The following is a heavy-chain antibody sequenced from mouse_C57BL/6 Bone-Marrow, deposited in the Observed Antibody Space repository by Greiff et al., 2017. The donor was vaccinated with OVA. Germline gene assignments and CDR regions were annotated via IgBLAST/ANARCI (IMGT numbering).Heavy chain of an antibody. CDR2: IYPRSGNT. CDR1: GYTFTSYG. D-gene: IGHD2-5*01. CDR3: ASPLYYSNPY. J-gene: IGHJ3*01. Sequence: QVQLQQSGAELARPGASVKLSCKASGYTFTSYGISWVKQRTGQGLEWIGEIYPRSGNTYYNEKFKGKATLTADKSSSTAYMELRRLTSEDSAVYFCASPLYYSNPYWGQGTLVTVSA. V-gene: IGHV1-81*01.